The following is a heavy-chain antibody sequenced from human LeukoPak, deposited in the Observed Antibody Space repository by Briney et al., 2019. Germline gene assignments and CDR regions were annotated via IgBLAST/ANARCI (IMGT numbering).Heavy chain of an antibody. D-gene: IGHD6-13*01. CDR1: GYTLTELS. CDR3: ATARIAAAEDWFDP. Sequence: GASVKVSCKVSGYTLTELSMHWVRQAPGKGLEWMGGFDPEDGETIYAQKFQGRVTMTEDTSTDTAYMELSSLGSEDTAVYYCATARIAAAEDWFDPWGQGTLVTVSS. CDR2: FDPEDGET. J-gene: IGHJ5*02. V-gene: IGHV1-24*01.